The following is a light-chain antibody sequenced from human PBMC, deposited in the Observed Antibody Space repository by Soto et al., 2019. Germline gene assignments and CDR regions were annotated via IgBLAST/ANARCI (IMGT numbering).Light chain of an antibody. CDR2: DVS. Sequence: SALTQPRSVSGSPGQSVTTSCTGTNSDVGAYNYVSWYQQHPGKAPKLMLYDVSRRPSGVPDRFSGSKSGNTASLTISGLQAEDEADYYCCSYAGSYTWVFGGGTKLTVL. V-gene: IGLV2-11*01. CDR3: CSYAGSYTWV. J-gene: IGLJ3*02. CDR1: NSDVGAYNY.